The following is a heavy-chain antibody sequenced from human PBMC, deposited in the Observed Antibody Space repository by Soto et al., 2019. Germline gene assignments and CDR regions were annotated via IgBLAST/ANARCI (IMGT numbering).Heavy chain of an antibody. CDR1: GFTFSSYF. J-gene: IGHJ4*02. D-gene: IGHD2-2*01. Sequence: GGSLRLSCAASGFTFSSYFMNWVRQAPGKGLEWVSSISSSSSYIYYADSVKGRFTISRDNAKNSLYLQMNSLRGEDTAVYYCARGFCSSTTCRPLYWGQGTLVTVSS. CDR2: ISSSSSYI. V-gene: IGHV3-21*01. CDR3: ARGFCSSTTCRPLY.